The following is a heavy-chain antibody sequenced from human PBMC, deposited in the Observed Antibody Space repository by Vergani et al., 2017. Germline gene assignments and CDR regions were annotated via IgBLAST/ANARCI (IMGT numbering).Heavy chain of an antibody. J-gene: IGHJ4*02. Sequence: QVKLQESGPGLLKPSQTLSLTCTVSGESIRSGSHYWSWIRQPAGKGPEWIGHIHTGGSTDLNPSFKSRVSISVDTSKSQFSLKLNSVTVADTAVYYCAGSRPYSTSGSCPAIWGQGTLVTVSS. CDR3: AGSRPYSTSGSCPAI. CDR1: GESIRSGSHY. CDR2: IHTGGST. D-gene: IGHD2-15*01. V-gene: IGHV4-61*02.